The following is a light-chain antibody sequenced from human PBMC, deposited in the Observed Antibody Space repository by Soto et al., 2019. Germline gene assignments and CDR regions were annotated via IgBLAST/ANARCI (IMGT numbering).Light chain of an antibody. J-gene: IGKJ1*01. V-gene: IGKV1-39*01. Sequence: DIQMTQSPSSLSASLGDRFTITCRLSQTISDYLNWYQHKPGKAPELLIYVAYSLQGGGPSRFSGSGSGTNFTFTISGLQSQDLETYICQQHFSIPHTFGQGTKVDIK. CDR2: VAY. CDR3: QQHFSIPHT. CDR1: QTISDY.